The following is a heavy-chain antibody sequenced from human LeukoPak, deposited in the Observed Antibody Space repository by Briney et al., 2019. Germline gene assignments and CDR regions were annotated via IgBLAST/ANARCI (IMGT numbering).Heavy chain of an antibody. D-gene: IGHD6-19*01. V-gene: IGHV4-39*07. CDR1: GGSISSYY. Sequence: RPSETLSLTCTVSGGSISSYYWGWIRQPPGKALEWIGSVYYSGTTSYNPSLKSRVTISVDMSKNHFSLRLRSVTAADTAMYYCARGTLYRGWSYYLDFWGQGSQVTVSS. J-gene: IGHJ4*02. CDR3: ARGTLYRGWSYYLDF. CDR2: VYYSGTT.